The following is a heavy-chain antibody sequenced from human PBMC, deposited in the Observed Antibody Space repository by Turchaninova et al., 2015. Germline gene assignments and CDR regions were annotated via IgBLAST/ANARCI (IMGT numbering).Heavy chain of an antibody. Sequence: EVQMVESGGGWVLLGGSLRLSCAAAGSSFNMYAMNWVRQAPGKGLEWVSYISSSGSTIYYADSVKGRFTISRDNAKNALYLQMNSLRAEDTAVYYCARGSTVRNFWGQGTLVTVSS. CDR1: GSSFNMYA. J-gene: IGHJ4*02. CDR3: ARGSTVRNF. CDR2: ISSSGSTI. V-gene: IGHV3-48*03. D-gene: IGHD4-11*01.